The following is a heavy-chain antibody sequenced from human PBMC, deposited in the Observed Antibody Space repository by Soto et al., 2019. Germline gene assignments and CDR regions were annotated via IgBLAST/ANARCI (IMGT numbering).Heavy chain of an antibody. CDR1: GADFGSAA. V-gene: IGHV3-64D*09. CDR3: VKGAYFYGMGNCLDL. D-gene: IGHD3-10*01. Sequence: AGSLTLASSVSGADFGSAAVHWVRQAPGGALDYISAISREGRSTHYADSGKGRFTISRDNSKNTVNLEMSDLRAEDTAMYYCVKGAYFYGMGNCLDLWGQGTLVTVSS. CDR2: ISREGRST. J-gene: IGHJ5*02.